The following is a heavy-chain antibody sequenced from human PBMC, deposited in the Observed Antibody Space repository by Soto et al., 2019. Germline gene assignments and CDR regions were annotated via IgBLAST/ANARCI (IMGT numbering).Heavy chain of an antibody. D-gene: IGHD4-17*01. CDR2: IYHSGST. CDR1: GGSLSSNNW. V-gene: IGHV4-4*02. J-gene: IGHJ3*02. CDR3: ARAGDYPLTGAFHI. Sequence: SETLSLTCAVSGGSLSSNNWWSWVRQPPGKGLEWIGEIYHSGSTNYNPSLKSRVTISVDKSKSQFSLRLTSVTAADTAVYYCARAGDYPLTGAFHIWGPGTIVTVS.